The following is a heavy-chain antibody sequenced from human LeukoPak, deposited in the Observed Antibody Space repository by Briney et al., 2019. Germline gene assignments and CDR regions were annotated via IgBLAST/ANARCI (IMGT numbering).Heavy chain of an antibody. CDR1: GFTFSSYA. CDR2: ISGSGGST. V-gene: IGHV3-23*01. D-gene: IGHD3-22*01. J-gene: IGHJ4*02. Sequence: GGSLRPSCAASGFTFSSYAMSWVRQAPGKGLEWVSAISGSGGSTYYADSVKGRFTISRDNSKNTLYLQMNSLRAEDTAVYYCAKDTGMIVVVIPPFDYWGQGTLVTVSS. CDR3: AKDTGMIVVVIPPFDY.